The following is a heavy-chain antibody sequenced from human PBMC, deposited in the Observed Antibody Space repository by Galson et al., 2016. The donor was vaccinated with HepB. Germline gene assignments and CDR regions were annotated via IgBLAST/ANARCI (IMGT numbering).Heavy chain of an antibody. Sequence: SETLSLTCTVSGYSISSGYYWGWIRQSPGKGLEWIASFYRSETTYYAPSLQSRVTISVDTSKNQFSLKLSSVTAADTAVYYCARAGTTVTTHYYYLDSWGQGTLVTVSP. CDR1: GYSISSGYY. CDR2: FYRSETT. D-gene: IGHD4-17*01. J-gene: IGHJ4*02. CDR3: ARAGTTVTTHYYYLDS. V-gene: IGHV4-38-2*02.